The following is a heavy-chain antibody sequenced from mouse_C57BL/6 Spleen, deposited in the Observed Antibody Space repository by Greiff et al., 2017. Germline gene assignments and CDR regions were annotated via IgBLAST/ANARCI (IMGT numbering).Heavy chain of an antibody. CDR2: IYPGSGST. CDR1: GYTFTSYW. CDR3: AREGGYDAYYFDY. J-gene: IGHJ2*01. Sequence: VKLQQPGAELVKPGASVKMSCKASGYTFTSYWITWVKQRPGQGLEWIGDIYPGSGSTNYNEKFKSKATLTVDTSSSTAYMQLSSLTSEDSAVYYCAREGGYDAYYFDYWGQGTTLTVSS. V-gene: IGHV1-55*01. D-gene: IGHD2-2*01.